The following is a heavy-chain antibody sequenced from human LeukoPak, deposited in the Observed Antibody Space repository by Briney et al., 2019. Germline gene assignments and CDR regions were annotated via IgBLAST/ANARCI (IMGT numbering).Heavy chain of an antibody. V-gene: IGHV4-39*07. CDR2: IYYSGST. J-gene: IGHJ5*02. CDR3: ARDLGAAAAKGWFDP. CDR1: DVSISSTSYY. Sequence: PSETLSLTCTVSDVSISSTSYYWGWIRQPPGKGLEWIASIYYSGSTYYNPSLKSRVTISVDTSKNQFSLKLSSVTAADTAVYYCARDLGAAAAKGWFDPWGQGTLVTVSS. D-gene: IGHD6-13*01.